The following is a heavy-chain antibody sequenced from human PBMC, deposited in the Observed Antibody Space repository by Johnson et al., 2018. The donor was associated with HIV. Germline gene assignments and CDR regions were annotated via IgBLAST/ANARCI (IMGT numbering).Heavy chain of an antibody. CDR1: GFTFSSYA. V-gene: IGHV3-23*04. CDR2: LYSDGRT. CDR3: AREGVGVNAFDI. Sequence: VQLVESGGGLVQPGGSLRLSCAASGFTFSSYAMSWVRQAPGKGLEWLSVLYSDGRTYYADSVKGRFTISRDGSKNTLFLQMNSLRAEDTAVYYCAREGVGVNAFDIWGQGTMVTVSS. D-gene: IGHD1-26*01. J-gene: IGHJ3*02.